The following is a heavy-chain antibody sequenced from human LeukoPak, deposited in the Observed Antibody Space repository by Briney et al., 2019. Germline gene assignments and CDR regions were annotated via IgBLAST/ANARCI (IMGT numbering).Heavy chain of an antibody. Sequence: PGGSLRLSCAASGFTFSSYAMSWVRQAPGKGLEWVGFIRSKAYGGTTEYAASVKGRFTISRDDSKSIAYLQMNSLKTEDTAVYYCTRDPVYYDILTGYYTANWFDPWGQGTLVTVSS. D-gene: IGHD3-9*01. J-gene: IGHJ5*02. CDR1: GFTFSSYA. V-gene: IGHV3-49*04. CDR3: TRDPVYYDILTGYYTANWFDP. CDR2: IRSKAYGGTT.